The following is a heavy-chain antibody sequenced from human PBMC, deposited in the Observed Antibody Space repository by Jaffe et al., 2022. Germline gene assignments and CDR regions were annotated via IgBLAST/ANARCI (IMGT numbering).Heavy chain of an antibody. CDR1: DYSIRSGYY. D-gene: IGHD5-12*01. CDR3: ARGGLSTIGLFDY. J-gene: IGHJ4*02. Sequence: QVQLQESGPGLVKPSETLSLSCNVSDYSIRSGYYWGWIRQSPGKGLEWIGSIYNTGSTYYNPSLKSRVITISLDMSKNQFSLKLSPVTAADTAVYYCARGGLSTIGLFDYWGQGILVTVSS. V-gene: IGHV4-38-2*02. CDR2: IYNTGST.